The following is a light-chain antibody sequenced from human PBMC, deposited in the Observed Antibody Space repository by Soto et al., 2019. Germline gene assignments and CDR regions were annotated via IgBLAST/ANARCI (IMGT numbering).Light chain of an antibody. CDR2: GAS. CDR3: QQYDNWPET. CDR1: QSVSNK. Sequence: IVMTQYPATLSVSPGEIATLSCRASQSVSNKLAWYQQKPGQAPRLLIYGASTGATGIPPRFSGSGSGTQFTLTISSLQSEDFAVYYCQQYDNWPETFGQGTKVEIK. J-gene: IGKJ1*01. V-gene: IGKV3-15*01.